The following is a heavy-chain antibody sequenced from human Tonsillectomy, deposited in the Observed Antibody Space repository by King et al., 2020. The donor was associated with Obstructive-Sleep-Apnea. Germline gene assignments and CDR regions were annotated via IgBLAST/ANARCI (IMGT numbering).Heavy chain of an antibody. V-gene: IGHV3-9*01. CDR3: ATVADY. Sequence: VQLVESGGGLVQPGGSLILSCAGSGFTFYGFAMYWVRQAPREGLEWVAGITWNGDNAGYADSVKGRCTISRDNAKNTLYLHMTSLRSDDTAMYSCATVADYWGQGTLITVSS. CDR1: GFTFYGFA. CDR2: ITWNGDNA. J-gene: IGHJ4*02.